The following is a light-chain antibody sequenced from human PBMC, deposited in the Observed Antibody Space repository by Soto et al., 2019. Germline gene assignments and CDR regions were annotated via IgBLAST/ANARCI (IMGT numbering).Light chain of an antibody. CDR3: QQRGNWPLT. CDR2: DAS. Sequence: IVLTQSPASLSFSPGERATLSCRASQDTSTYLAWYQQKPGQAPRLLIYDASNRATGVPARFSGSGSGTDFTLTISSLESEDFAVYYCQQRGNWPLTFGGGTKVEIK. CDR1: QDTSTY. V-gene: IGKV3D-11*01. J-gene: IGKJ4*01.